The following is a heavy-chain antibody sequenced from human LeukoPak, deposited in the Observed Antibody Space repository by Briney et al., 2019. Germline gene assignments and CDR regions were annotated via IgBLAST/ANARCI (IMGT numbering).Heavy chain of an antibody. D-gene: IGHD3-22*01. Sequence: PSETLSLTCAVYGGSFRGYYRSWVRQPPGKGLDWIGEINHSGSTNYNPSLKSRVTISVDTSKNQFPLKLSSVTAADTAVYYCARELDDSSGLYYFDYWGQGTLVTVSS. V-gene: IGHV4-34*01. CDR2: INHSGST. CDR3: ARELDDSSGLYYFDY. CDR1: GGSFRGYY. J-gene: IGHJ4*02.